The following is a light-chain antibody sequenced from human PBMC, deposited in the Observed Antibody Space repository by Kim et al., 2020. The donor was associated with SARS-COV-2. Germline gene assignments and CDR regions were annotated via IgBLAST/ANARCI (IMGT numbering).Light chain of an antibody. CDR1: HNIDIS. CDR3: QQRGSWPPALT. CDR2: DAA. Sequence: PGEIANLSCRASHNIDISLAGYQQTPGQAPRLLIYDAAVRAAGIPDKFSGSGSGTDFTLTIGSLAPEDFAIYYCQQRGSWPPALTFGGGTKVDIK. J-gene: IGKJ4*01. V-gene: IGKV3-11*01.